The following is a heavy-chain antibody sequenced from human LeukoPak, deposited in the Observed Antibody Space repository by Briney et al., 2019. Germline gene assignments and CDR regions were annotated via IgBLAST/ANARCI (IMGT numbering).Heavy chain of an antibody. Sequence: AAVKVSCKASGYTFTSYYMHCVRQAPVQGLEWMGLINPTGGSTGYAQKFQGRVTMTRDMSTSTDYMELSSLRSEDTAIYYCARDNSVGDNAWWFDPWGQGTLVTVSS. CDR1: GYTFTSYY. D-gene: IGHD1-26*01. CDR3: ARDNSVGDNAWWFDP. CDR2: INPTGGST. V-gene: IGHV1-46*01. J-gene: IGHJ5*02.